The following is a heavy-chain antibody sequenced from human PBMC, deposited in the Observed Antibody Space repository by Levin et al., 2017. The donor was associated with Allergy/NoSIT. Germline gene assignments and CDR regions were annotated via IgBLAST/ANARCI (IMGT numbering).Heavy chain of an antibody. V-gene: IGHV3-7*04. CDR3: ARDRGRAEDY. CDR1: GFTFSSYW. J-gene: IGHJ4*02. Sequence: GGSLRLSCAASGFTFSSYWMTWVRQSPGKGLEWVASIKHDGSEKFYVESVKGRFTLSRDNAKNSMSLQMNSLRAEDTAVYFCARDRGRAEDYWGKGILVTVPS. D-gene: IGHD6-13*01. CDR2: IKHDGSEK.